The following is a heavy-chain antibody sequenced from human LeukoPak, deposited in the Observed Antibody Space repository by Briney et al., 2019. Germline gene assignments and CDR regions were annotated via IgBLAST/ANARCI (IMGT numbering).Heavy chain of an antibody. Sequence: GASVKVSCKASGYTFTSYDINWVRQATGQGLEWMGWMNPNSGNTGYAQKFQGRVTITADKSTSTAYMELSSLRSEDTAVYYCASGGLTGNWFDPWGQGTLVTVSS. V-gene: IGHV1-8*01. D-gene: IGHD7-27*01. CDR2: MNPNSGNT. CDR3: ASGGLTGNWFDP. CDR1: GYTFTSYD. J-gene: IGHJ5*02.